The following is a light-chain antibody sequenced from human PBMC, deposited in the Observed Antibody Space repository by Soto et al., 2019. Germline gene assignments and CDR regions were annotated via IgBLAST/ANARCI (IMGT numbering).Light chain of an antibody. CDR2: EVS. Sequence: QSALTQPPSASGSPGQSVTISCTGTSSDVGGYNYVSWYQQHPGKAPKLMIYEVSKRPSGVPDRFSGSKSGNTASLTVSGLQAEDEADYYCSSYAGSIFYVFVTGTKVTVL. J-gene: IGLJ1*01. CDR3: SSYAGSIFYV. V-gene: IGLV2-8*01. CDR1: SSDVGGYNY.